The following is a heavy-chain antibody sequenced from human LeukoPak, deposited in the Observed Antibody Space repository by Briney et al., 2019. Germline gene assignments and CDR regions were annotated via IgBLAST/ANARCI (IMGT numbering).Heavy chain of an antibody. CDR1: GGSVSSGSYY. J-gene: IGHJ5*02. D-gene: IGHD2-2*01. V-gene: IGHV4-61*01. CDR2: IYYSGST. Sequence: PSETLSLTCTVSGGSVSSGSYYWSWIRQPPGKGLEWIGYIYYSGSTNYNPSLKSRVTISVDTSKNQFSLKLSSVTAADTAVYYCARVVEGIVVVPAAYNWFDPWGQGTLVTVSS. CDR3: ARVVEGIVVVPAAYNWFDP.